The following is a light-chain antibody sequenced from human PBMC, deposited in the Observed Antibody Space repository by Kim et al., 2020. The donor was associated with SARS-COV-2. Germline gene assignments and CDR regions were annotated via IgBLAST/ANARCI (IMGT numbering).Light chain of an antibody. CDR3: AAWDDSLNAWV. Sequence: GQRVTISCSGSSSNIGRNTVNWYQQLPGTAPKLLIYSNKQRPSGVPDRFSGSKSGTSVSLAISGLQSEDEADYYCAAWDDSLNAWVFGGGTQLTVL. CDR1: SSNIGRNT. V-gene: IGLV1-44*01. J-gene: IGLJ3*02. CDR2: SNK.